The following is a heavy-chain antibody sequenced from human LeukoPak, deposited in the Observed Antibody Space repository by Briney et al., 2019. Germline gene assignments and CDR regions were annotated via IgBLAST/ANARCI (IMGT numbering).Heavy chain of an antibody. V-gene: IGHV1-2*02. CDR3: ARGGYYDFWSGYPSPGGYFDY. D-gene: IGHD3-3*01. CDR2: INPNSGGT. CDR1: GYTFTGYY. J-gene: IGHJ4*02. Sequence: GASVKVSCKASGYTFTGYYMHWVRQAPGQGLEWMGWINPNSGGTNYAQKFQGRVTMTRDTSISTAYMELSRLRSDDTAVYYCARGGYYDFWSGYPSPGGYFDYWGQGTLVTVSS.